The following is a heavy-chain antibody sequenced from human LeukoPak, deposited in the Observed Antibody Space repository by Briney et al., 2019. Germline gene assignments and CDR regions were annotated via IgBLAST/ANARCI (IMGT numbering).Heavy chain of an antibody. Sequence: PSETLSLTCTVSGGSISSSSYYWGWIRQPPGKGLEWIGSIYYSGSTYYNPSLKSRVTISVDTSKNQFSLKLSSVTAADTAVYYCARPLWFGGDFDYWGQGTLVTVSS. J-gene: IGHJ4*02. CDR1: GGSISSSSYY. CDR2: IYYSGST. CDR3: ARPLWFGGDFDY. V-gene: IGHV4-39*01. D-gene: IGHD3-10*01.